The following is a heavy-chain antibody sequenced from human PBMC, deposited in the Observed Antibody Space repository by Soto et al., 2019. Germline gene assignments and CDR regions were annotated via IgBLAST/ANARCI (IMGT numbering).Heavy chain of an antibody. Sequence: VLGGSFGGLYWRWILQTQGTGLEWIREINHSGSTNYNPSLKSRVTISVDTSKNQFSLKLSSVTAADTAVYYCAIAAVELRYFDWLVWGFDLWGQGNLVTV. D-gene: IGHD3-9*01. CDR3: AIAAVELRYFDWLVWGFDL. V-gene: IGHV4-34*01. CDR2: INHSGST. CDR1: GGSFGGLY. J-gene: IGHJ5*02.